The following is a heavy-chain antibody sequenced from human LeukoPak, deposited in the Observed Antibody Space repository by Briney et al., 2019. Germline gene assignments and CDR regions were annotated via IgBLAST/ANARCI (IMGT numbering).Heavy chain of an antibody. D-gene: IGHD6-13*01. Sequence: GGSLRLSCAASGFTFSRYSMNWVRQAPGKGLEWVSSISTSSSYIYYADSVKGRFTISRDNAKNSLYLQMNSMRAEDTAVYYCARDSANIAAAGTNVDYWGQGTLVTVSS. V-gene: IGHV3-21*01. CDR2: ISTSSSYI. CDR3: ARDSANIAAAGTNVDY. J-gene: IGHJ4*02. CDR1: GFTFSRYS.